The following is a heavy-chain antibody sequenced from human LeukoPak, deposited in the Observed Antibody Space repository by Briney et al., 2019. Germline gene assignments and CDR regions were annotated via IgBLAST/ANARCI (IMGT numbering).Heavy chain of an antibody. CDR3: ARDEGRVATVTLRYYFDY. Sequence: ASVKVSCKASGYTFTGYYMHWVRQAPGQGLEWMGWINPNSGGTNYAQKFQGRVTMTRDTSISTAYMELSRLGSDDTAVYYRARDEGRVATVTLRYYFDYWGQGTLVTVSS. V-gene: IGHV1-2*02. CDR2: INPNSGGT. CDR1: GYTFTGYY. D-gene: IGHD4-11*01. J-gene: IGHJ4*02.